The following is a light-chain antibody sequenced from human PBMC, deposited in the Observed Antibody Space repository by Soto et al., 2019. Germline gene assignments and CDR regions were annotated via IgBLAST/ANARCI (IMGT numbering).Light chain of an antibody. Sequence: DIQITQSPTSLSSCLVDRVTITCRASQSIGRYLNWYQHKPGKAPKLLIYDTSNLETGVPSRFSGSGSGTDFTFTISSLQPEDIATYYCQQYDNLPRTFGPGTKVDIK. CDR3: QQYDNLPRT. V-gene: IGKV1-33*01. J-gene: IGKJ3*01. CDR2: DTS. CDR1: QSIGRY.